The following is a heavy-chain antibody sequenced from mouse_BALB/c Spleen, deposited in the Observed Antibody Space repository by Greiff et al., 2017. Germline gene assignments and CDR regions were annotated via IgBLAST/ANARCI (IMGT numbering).Heavy chain of an antibody. CDR1: GYTFTSYW. CDR2: INPSTGYT. D-gene: IGHD2-10*02. CDR3: ARSRYGNYYFDD. J-gene: IGHJ2*01. V-gene: IGHV1-7*01. Sequence: QVQLQQSGAELAKPGASVKMSCKASGYTFTSYWMHWVKQRPGQGLEWIGYINPSTGYTEYNQKFKDKATLTADKSSSTAYMQLSSLTSEDSAVYYCARSRYGNYYFDDWGQGTTLTVSS.